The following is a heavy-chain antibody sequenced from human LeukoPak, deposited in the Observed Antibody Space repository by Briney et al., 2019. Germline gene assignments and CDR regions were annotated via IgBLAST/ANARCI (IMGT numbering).Heavy chain of an antibody. Sequence: PSETLFLTCTVSGGSISSSSDYWGWIRQPPGKGLEWIGSIYYSGSTYYNPSLKSRVTISVDTSKNQFSLKLSSVTAADTAVYYCARQIYTSGYYFYFDYWGQGTLVTVSS. D-gene: IGHD3-22*01. CDR1: GGSISSSSDY. CDR2: IYYSGST. CDR3: ARQIYTSGYYFYFDY. V-gene: IGHV4-39*01. J-gene: IGHJ4*02.